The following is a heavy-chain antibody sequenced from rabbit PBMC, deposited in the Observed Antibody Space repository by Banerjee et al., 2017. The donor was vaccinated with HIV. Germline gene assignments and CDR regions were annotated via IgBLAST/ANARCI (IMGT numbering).Heavy chain of an antibody. J-gene: IGHJ3*01. D-gene: IGHD3-1*01. CDR3: ARGANNGAHGYDL. Sequence: QEQLEESGGDLVKPGASLTLTCTASGFSFSSSYWICWVRQAPGKGLEWIACITAGSGGTTYYASWAKGRFTISKTSSTTVTLQMTSLTAADTATYFCARGANNGAHGYDLWGQGTLVTIS. CDR1: GFSFSSSYW. CDR2: ITAGSGGTT. V-gene: IGHV1S45*01.